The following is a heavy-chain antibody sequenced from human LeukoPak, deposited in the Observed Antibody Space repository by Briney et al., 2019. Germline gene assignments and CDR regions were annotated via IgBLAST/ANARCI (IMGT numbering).Heavy chain of an antibody. J-gene: IGHJ4*02. CDR2: LHPDGSER. CDR1: GFRFTGYW. D-gene: IGHD2-15*01. CDR3: ARDGGVIDY. Sequence: GGSLRLSCAASGFRFTGYWMTWVRQAPGKGLEWVARLHPDGSERNYVGSVEGRFTVSGDNAKNTLYLQMNSLRAEDTAVYYCARDGGVIDYWGQGTLVTVSS. V-gene: IGHV3-7*01.